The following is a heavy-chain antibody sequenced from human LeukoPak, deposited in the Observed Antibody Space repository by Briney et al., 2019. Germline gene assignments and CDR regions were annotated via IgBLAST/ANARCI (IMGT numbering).Heavy chain of an antibody. CDR3: ASRISSGSYFFDY. Sequence: GGSLRLSCAAAGFTFSNYWMFWVRQVPGKGLVWVSRINSDGSSTTYADSVKGRFTISRDNAKNTVYLQMNSLGDEDTAVYYCASRISSGSYFFDYWGQGTLVTVSS. V-gene: IGHV3-74*01. D-gene: IGHD1-26*01. CDR2: INSDGSST. J-gene: IGHJ4*02. CDR1: GFTFSNYW.